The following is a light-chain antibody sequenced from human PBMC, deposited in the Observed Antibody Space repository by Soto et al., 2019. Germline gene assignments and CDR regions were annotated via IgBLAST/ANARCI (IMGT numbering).Light chain of an antibody. J-gene: IGLJ2*01. V-gene: IGLV1-47*02. CDR1: SSNIASNT. Sequence: QSVLTQPPSASGTPGQRVTVSCSGSSSNIASNTVNWYQQLPGTAPKLLIYSNDQRPSGVPDRFSASKSGSSASLAISGLRSEDEAEYYCASWDDSLRAVIFGGGTKVTVL. CDR3: ASWDDSLRAVI. CDR2: SND.